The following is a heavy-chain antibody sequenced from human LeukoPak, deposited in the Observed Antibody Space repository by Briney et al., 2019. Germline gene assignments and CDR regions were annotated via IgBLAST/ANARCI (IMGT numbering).Heavy chain of an antibody. CDR2: ISSSSSYI. V-gene: IGHV3-21*01. D-gene: IGHD7-27*01. Sequence: GWSLRLSCAASGFTFSSYSMNWVRQAPGKGLEWVSSISSSSSYIYYADSVKGRFTISRDNAKNSLYLQMNSLRAEDTAVYYCARDLPSSGVYYYYYGMDVWGQGTTVTVSS. CDR3: ARDLPSSGVYYYYYGMDV. CDR1: GFTFSSYS. J-gene: IGHJ6*02.